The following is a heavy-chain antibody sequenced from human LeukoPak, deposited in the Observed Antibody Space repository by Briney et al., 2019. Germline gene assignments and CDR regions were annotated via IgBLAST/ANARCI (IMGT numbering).Heavy chain of an antibody. D-gene: IGHD3-22*01. CDR2: ISYDGSNK. CDR3: ARPKYYYDSSGYQN. Sequence: PGRSLRLSCAASGFTFSSYAMHWVRQAPGKGLEWVAVISYDGSNKYYADSVKGRFTISRDNSKNTLYLQMNSLRAEDTAVYYCARPKYYYDSSGYQNWGQGTLVTVSS. J-gene: IGHJ4*02. CDR1: GFTFSSYA. V-gene: IGHV3-30*04.